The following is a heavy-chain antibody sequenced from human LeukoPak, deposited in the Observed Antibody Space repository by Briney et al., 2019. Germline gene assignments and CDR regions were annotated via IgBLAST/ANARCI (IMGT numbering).Heavy chain of an antibody. CDR3: ARNTSTEGWFDS. CDR1: DYSITSGDY. CDR2: TYNSVST. J-gene: IGHJ5*01. D-gene: IGHD5/OR15-5a*01. V-gene: IGHV4-38-2*01. Sequence: PSETLSLTCVVSDYSITSGDYWAWIRQPPGKGLVWIGSTYNSVSTSYNPSLKSRVTMSVDPSKNQFSLNLRSVTAADTAVYFCARNTSTEGWFDSWGRGTLVTASS.